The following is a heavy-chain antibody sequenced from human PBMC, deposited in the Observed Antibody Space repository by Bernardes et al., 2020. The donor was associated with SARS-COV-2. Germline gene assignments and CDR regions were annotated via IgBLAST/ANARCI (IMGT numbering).Heavy chain of an antibody. Sequence: SETLSLTCAVYGGSFNRYYWSWIRQPPGKGLEWIGEISHSGITNSNPSLKSRVTISVASSKSQFSLKLDSVTAADTAVYYCARLQSLPGLFYVSWQYQGLDVWGQGTTVTVSS. V-gene: IGHV4-34*01. CDR1: GGSFNRYY. J-gene: IGHJ6*02. D-gene: IGHD2-2*01. CDR2: ISHSGIT. CDR3: ARLQSLPGLFYVSWQYQGLDV.